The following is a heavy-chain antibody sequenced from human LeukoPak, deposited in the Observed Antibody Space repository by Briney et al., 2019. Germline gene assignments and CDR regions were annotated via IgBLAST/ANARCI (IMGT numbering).Heavy chain of an antibody. J-gene: IGHJ4*02. Sequence: PGGSLRLSCAASGFTFSGSAMHWVRQASGKGLEWVGRIRSKANSYATAYAASVKGRFTISRDDSKNTAYLQMYSLKTEDTAVYYCTRRELNRYGDDIDYWGQGTLVTVSS. CDR2: IRSKANSYAT. D-gene: IGHD4-17*01. CDR1: GFTFSGSA. V-gene: IGHV3-73*01. CDR3: TRRELNRYGDDIDY.